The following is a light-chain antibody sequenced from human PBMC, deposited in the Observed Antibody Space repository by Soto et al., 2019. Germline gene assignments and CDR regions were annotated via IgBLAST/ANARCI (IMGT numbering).Light chain of an antibody. CDR3: QQYEDLPLT. Sequence: DVQMTQSPSSLSASVGDRVTITCKANQSIANFLNCFQHKPGEAPKLLISDASHLELGVPSRFSGSRSGTDFVLDISNLQSEDVATYFCQQYEDLPLTFGGGTKVDI. V-gene: IGKV1-33*01. CDR1: QSIANF. J-gene: IGKJ4*01. CDR2: DAS.